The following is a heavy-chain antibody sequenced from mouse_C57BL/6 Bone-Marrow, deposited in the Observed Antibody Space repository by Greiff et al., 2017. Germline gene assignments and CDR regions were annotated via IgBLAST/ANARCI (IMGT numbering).Heavy chain of an antibody. Sequence: QVQLQQSGAELVRPGASVKLSCKASGYTFTSYGISWVKQRTGQGLEWIGEIYPSSGNTYYTENFKGKATLTADKSSSTAYMVIRSLTSEDSAVYCCAKWLLRCDFDYWGQGTTLTVSS. CDR2: IYPSSGNT. CDR3: AKWLLRCDFDY. J-gene: IGHJ2*01. D-gene: IGHD2-3*01. V-gene: IGHV1-81*01. CDR1: GYTFTSYG.